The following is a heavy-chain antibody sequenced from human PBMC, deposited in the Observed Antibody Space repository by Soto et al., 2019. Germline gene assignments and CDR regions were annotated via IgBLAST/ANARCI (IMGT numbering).Heavy chain of an antibody. CDR3: ARGAKGQWLVDY. CDR1: GFTFNTCW. D-gene: IGHD6-19*01. V-gene: IGHV3-74*01. J-gene: IGHJ4*02. Sequence: EVQLVESGGGLVQPGGSLRLSCAASGFTFNTCWLHWVRQAPGKGLVWVSRVNMDGSTTTYADSVRGRFTISRDNAKDTVYLEMNSLRDEDMAVYYCARGAKGQWLVDYWGQGTLVTVSS. CDR2: VNMDGSTT.